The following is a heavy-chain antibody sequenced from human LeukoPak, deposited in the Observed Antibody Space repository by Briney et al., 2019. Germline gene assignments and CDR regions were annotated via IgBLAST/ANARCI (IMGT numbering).Heavy chain of an antibody. J-gene: IGHJ4*02. CDR3: ARGGYDYVWGSAFDY. Sequence: PSETLSLTCTVSGGSISTYYWTWIRQPPGKGLEWIGYVYYSGSTNYNPSLNSRVTTSVGTSKNQFSLKLSSVTAADTAVYYCARGGYDYVWGSAFDYWGQGMLVTVSS. CDR2: VYYSGST. D-gene: IGHD3-16*01. CDR1: GGSISTYY. V-gene: IGHV4-59*01.